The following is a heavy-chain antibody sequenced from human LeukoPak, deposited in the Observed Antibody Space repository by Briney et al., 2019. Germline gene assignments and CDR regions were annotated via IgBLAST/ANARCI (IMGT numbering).Heavy chain of an antibody. CDR1: GGTFISYA. D-gene: IGHD6-6*01. Sequence: GASVKVSCKASGGTFISYAISWVRQAPGQGLEWMGGIIPIFGTVNYAQKFQGRVTITADESTSTAYMELSGLRSEDTAVYYCARRSAFDIWGQGTMVTVSS. V-gene: IGHV1-69*13. CDR3: ARRSAFDI. J-gene: IGHJ3*02. CDR2: IIPIFGTV.